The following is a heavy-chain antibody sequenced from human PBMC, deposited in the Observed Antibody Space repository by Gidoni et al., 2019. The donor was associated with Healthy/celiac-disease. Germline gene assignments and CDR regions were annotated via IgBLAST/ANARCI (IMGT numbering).Heavy chain of an antibody. CDR2: IRYDGSNK. V-gene: IGHV3-30*02. CDR3: AKDRYGGNPYYGMDV. CDR1: GFTFSSYG. Sequence: QVQLVESGGGVVQPGGSLSLSCAASGFTFSSYGMHWVRQAPGKGLEWVAFIRYDGSNKYYADAVKGRFTITRDNSKNTLYLQMNSLRAEDTAVYYCAKDRYGGNPYYGMDVWGQGTTVTVSS. J-gene: IGHJ6*02. D-gene: IGHD2-15*01.